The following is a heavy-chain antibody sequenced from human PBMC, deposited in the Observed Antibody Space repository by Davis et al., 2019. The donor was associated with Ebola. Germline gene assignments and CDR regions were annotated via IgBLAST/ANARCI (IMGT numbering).Heavy chain of an antibody. CDR3: ARGSVGMDV. CDR1: GGSFSGYY. V-gene: IGHV4-34*01. J-gene: IGHJ6*02. CDR2: INHSGST. Sequence: SKTLSLTCAVYGGSFSGYYWSWIRQRPGKGLEWFGEINHSGSTNYNPSLKSRVTISVDTSKNQFALKLSSVTAADTAVYYCARGSVGMDVWGHGTTVTVSS.